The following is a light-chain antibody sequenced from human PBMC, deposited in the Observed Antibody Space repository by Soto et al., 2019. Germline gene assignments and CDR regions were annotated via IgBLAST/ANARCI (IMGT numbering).Light chain of an antibody. J-gene: IGLJ1*01. CDR3: CSYADSSTYV. Sequence: LTQPASVSGSPGQSITISCTGTSSDVGSYNLVSWYQQHPGKAPKLIIYAGSKRPSGVSNRFSGSQSGNTASLTISGLQAEDEADYYCCSYADSSTYVFGTGTKVTVL. CDR1: SSDVGSYNL. CDR2: AGS. V-gene: IGLV2-23*01.